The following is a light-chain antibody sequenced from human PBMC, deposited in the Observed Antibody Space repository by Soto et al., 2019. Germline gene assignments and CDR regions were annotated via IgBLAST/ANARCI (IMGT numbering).Light chain of an antibody. V-gene: IGKV1-39*01. CDR2: AAS. CDR1: PSIRSS. Sequence: DIQMTQSPSSLSASVGDRVTITCRAGPSIRSSLNWYHQKPGKAPKLLIYAASTLKSGVPSRFSGYGSGTDFTLTITSLQPDDFATYYCQQSYSTPWTFGQGTEVEIK. CDR3: QQSYSTPWT. J-gene: IGKJ1*01.